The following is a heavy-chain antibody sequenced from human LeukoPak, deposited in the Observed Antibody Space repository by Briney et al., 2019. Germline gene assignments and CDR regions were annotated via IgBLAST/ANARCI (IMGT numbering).Heavy chain of an antibody. J-gene: IGHJ5*02. D-gene: IGHD1-26*01. CDR2: MFYSGST. Sequence: SETLSLTCTVSGGSISGYYLNWLRQPPGKGLEWIGYMFYSGSTSYNPSLKSRVTISLHTSQNQFSLTVTSVTAADTAMYYCARSQTGYTGSYGLFDPWGQGTLVTVSS. V-gene: IGHV4-59*01. CDR1: GGSISGYY. CDR3: ARSQTGYTGSYGLFDP.